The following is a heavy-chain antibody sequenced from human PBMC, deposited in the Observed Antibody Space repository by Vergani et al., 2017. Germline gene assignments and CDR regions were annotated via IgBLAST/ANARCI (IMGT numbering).Heavy chain of an antibody. V-gene: IGHV3-23*04. J-gene: IGHJ4*02. CDR2: ISGSGVSA. Sequence: EVQLVESGGNVVQSGTSLRLSCAASGFSFGSYGMHWVRQSPGKGLEWVSGISGSGVSAYYTDSVKGRFTISRDNSKNMLFLQMNNLRTEDTAIYYCAKQYFVSGNYLFDYWGQGTLVTVSS. CDR1: GFSFGSYG. CDR3: AKQYFVSGNYLFDY. D-gene: IGHD3-10*01.